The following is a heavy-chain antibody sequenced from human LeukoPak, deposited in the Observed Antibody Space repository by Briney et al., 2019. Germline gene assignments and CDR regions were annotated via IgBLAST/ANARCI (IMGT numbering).Heavy chain of an antibody. D-gene: IGHD2-15*01. V-gene: IGHV4-39*01. CDR1: GGSISSSSYY. CDR3: ARSPLGVGWSEGSFDY. Sequence: SETLSLTCTVSGGSISSSSYYWGWIRQPPGKGLEWIGSIYYSGSTYYNPSLKSRVTISVDTSKNQFSLKLSSVTAADTAVYYCARSPLGVGWSEGSFDYWGQGTLVTVSS. J-gene: IGHJ4*02. CDR2: IYYSGST.